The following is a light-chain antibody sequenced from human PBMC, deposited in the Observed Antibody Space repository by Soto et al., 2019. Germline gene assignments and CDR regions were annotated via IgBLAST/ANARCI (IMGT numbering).Light chain of an antibody. V-gene: IGLV1-44*01. CDR1: SSNIGSNT. J-gene: IGLJ2*01. Sequence: QAVVTQPPSASGTPGQRVTISCSGSSSNIGSNTVNWYQHLPGTAPKLLIYSNNQRPSGVPDRLSGSKSGTSASLAISGLQSEDEADYYCAAWDDSLNGVIFGGGTKVTV. CDR3: AAWDDSLNGVI. CDR2: SNN.